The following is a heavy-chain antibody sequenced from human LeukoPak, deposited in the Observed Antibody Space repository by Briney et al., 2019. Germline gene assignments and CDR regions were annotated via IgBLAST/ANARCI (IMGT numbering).Heavy chain of an antibody. CDR3: ARDGSGNYGMDV. J-gene: IGHJ6*02. CDR1: GFTFSSYA. D-gene: IGHD1-1*01. CDR2: ISYDGSNK. Sequence: GGSLRLSCAASGFTFSSYAMHWVRQAPGKGLEWVAVISYDGSNKYYADSVKGRFTISRDNSKNTLYLQMSSLRAEDTAVYYCARDGSGNYGMDVWGQGTTVTVSS. V-gene: IGHV3-30-3*01.